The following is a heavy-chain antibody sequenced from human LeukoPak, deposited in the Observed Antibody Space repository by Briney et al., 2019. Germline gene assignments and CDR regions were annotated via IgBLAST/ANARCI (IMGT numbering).Heavy chain of an antibody. J-gene: IGHJ3*02. D-gene: IGHD6-19*01. CDR1: GVSTISYY. CDR3: ERGGNSGSSAVRCDDSFDI. Sequence: SETLSLTCTVSGVSTISYYWSWIRQPPGKGLEWIGYVYYSGSTKYNPSLKSRVTMSVDTSRNQFSLKLNSVTAADTVVDYCERGGNSGSSAVRCDDSFDIWGQGTMVTVSS. CDR2: VYYSGST. V-gene: IGHV4-59*01.